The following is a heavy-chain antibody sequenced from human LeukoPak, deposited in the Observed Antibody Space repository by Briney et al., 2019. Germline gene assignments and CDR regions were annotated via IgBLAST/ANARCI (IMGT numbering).Heavy chain of an antibody. V-gene: IGHV3-7*05. CDR1: GFTFSTHW. CDR3: AADPGYGTGA. D-gene: IGHD6-19*01. CDR2: IKEDGSER. J-gene: IGHJ5*02. Sequence: PGGALRLSCAASGFTFSTHWMSWVRQAPGKGLEWVANIKEDGSERNYVDSVKGRFTISRDNAKNSLYLQMNSLRAEDTAVYYCAADPGYGTGAWGQGTLVTVSS.